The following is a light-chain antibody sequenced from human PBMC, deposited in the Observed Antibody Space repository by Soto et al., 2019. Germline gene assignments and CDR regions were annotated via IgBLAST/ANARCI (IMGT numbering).Light chain of an antibody. CDR1: QSVSSY. CDR3: QQRSNWPLVT. V-gene: IGKV3-11*01. CDR2: DAS. Sequence: EIVLTQSPATLSLSPGERATLSCRASQSVSSYLAWYQQKPGQAPRLLIYDASNRATGIPARFSGSGSGTDFTLTISSLVPEDFAVYYCQQRSNWPLVTFGPGTKVDIK. J-gene: IGKJ3*01.